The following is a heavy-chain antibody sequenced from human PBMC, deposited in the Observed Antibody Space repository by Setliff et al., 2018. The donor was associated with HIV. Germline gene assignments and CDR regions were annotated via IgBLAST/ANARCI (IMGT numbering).Heavy chain of an antibody. CDR2: INPSGGST. CDR3: ARGFCSTSCNTLCAFDI. V-gene: IGHV1-46*01. CDR1: GYTFTSYY. J-gene: IGHJ3*02. Sequence: ASVKVSCKASGYTFTSYYMHWVRQAPGQGLEWMGIINPSGGSTSYAQKFQGRVTMTRDTSTSTVYMELSSLLSEDTAVYYCARGFCSTSCNTLCAFDIWGQGTMVTVSS. D-gene: IGHD2-2*01.